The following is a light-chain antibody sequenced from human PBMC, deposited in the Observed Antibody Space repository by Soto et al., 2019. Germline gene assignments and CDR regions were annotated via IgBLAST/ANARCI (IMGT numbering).Light chain of an antibody. CDR1: PSVSSSY. Sequence: EIVLTQSPDTLSLSPGQSATLSCRASPSVSSSYLAWYQQKPGQAPRLLIDGSSSRATGIPDRFSGSGSGTDFSLTINRLEPEDFALYYCQQYASSPYTFGQGNKLEIQ. V-gene: IGKV3-20*01. CDR3: QQYASSPYT. CDR2: GSS. J-gene: IGKJ2*01.